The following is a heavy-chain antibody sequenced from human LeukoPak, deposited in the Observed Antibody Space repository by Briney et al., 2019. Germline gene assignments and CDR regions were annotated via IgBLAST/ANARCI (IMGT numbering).Heavy chain of an antibody. CDR1: GGTFSSYA. V-gene: IGHV1-69*13. Sequence: WASVKVSCKASGGTFSSYAISWVRQAPGQGLEWMGGIIPIFGTANYAQKFQGRVTITADESTSTAYMELSSLRSEDTAVYYCARALDYYDSSGYYQHFDYWGQGTLVTVSS. CDR2: IIPIFGTA. CDR3: ARALDYYDSSGYYQHFDY. J-gene: IGHJ4*02. D-gene: IGHD3-22*01.